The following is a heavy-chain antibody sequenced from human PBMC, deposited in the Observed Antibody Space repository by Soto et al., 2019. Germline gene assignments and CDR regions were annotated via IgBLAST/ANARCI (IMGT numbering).Heavy chain of an antibody. CDR1: GYTFTSYG. V-gene: IGHV1-18*01. CDR2: ISAYNGNT. J-gene: IGHJ6*02. D-gene: IGHD2-2*01. Sequence: QVQLVQSGAEVKKPGASVKVSCKASGYTFTSYGISWVRQAPGQGLEWMGWISAYNGNTNYAQKLQGRVTMTTDTSTSXXYXEXXSLRSDDTAVYYCARDLSDIVLVPAALYYYYGMDVWGQGTTVTVSS. CDR3: ARDLSDIVLVPAALYYYYGMDV.